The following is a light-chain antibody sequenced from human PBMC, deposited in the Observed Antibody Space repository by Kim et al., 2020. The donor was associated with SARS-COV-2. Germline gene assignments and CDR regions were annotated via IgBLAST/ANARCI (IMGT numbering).Light chain of an antibody. CDR3: QHRANWPQT. CDR2: NAS. J-gene: IGKJ2*01. V-gene: IGKV3-11*01. CDR1: QSISDY. Sequence: SLSPGRRATLSCRASQSISDYLGWYQHRVGQAPRLLIYNASHRATGIPARFSGSGSGTDFTLTINDLEPEDSAIYYCQHRANWPQTFGQGTKLEI.